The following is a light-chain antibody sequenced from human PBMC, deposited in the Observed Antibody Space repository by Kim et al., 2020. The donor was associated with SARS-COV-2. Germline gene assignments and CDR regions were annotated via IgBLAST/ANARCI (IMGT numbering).Light chain of an antibody. Sequence: SYELTQPPSVSVSPGQTASITCSGDKLGDKYACWYQQKPGQSPVVVIYQDSKRPSGIHARFSGSNSGNTATLTISGTQAMDEADYYCQAWDSRAHWVFGGGTKLTVL. CDR3: QAWDSRAHWV. CDR2: QDS. V-gene: IGLV3-1*01. J-gene: IGLJ3*02. CDR1: KLGDKY.